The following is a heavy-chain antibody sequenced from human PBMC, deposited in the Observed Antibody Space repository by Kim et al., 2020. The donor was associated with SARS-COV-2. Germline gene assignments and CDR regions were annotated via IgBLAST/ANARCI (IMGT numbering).Heavy chain of an antibody. J-gene: IGHJ4*02. V-gene: IGHV3-11*01. CDR3: ARERSSGYELDN. Sequence: DYADPVKGRFTISRDNAKNTLYLQMSSLTVEDTALYYCARERSSGYELDNWGQGTLVTVSS. D-gene: IGHD5-12*01.